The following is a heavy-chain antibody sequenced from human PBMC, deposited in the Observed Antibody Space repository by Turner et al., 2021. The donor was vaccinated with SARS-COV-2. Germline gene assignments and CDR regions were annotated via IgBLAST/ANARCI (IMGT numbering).Heavy chain of an antibody. J-gene: IGHJ4*02. CDR3: ARCGGDCSSQGVVPDY. CDR1: GFRFSNYA. V-gene: IGHV3-30-3*01. CDR2: ISHDATTK. Sequence: QVQLVESGGGVVQPGWSLRLSCVASGFRFSNYAMHWLRRAPGKGLEWVAVISHDATTKHYAESVKGRFTISRDNSKNTLFLQMDSLRGEDTALFHCARCGGDCSSQGVVPDYWGQGTLVIVSS. D-gene: IGHD2-21*02.